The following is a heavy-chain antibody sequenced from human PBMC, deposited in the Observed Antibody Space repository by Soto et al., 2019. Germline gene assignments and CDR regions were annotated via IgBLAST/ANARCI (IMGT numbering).Heavy chain of an antibody. J-gene: IGHJ4*02. CDR2: ISAYNGNT. CDR1: GYTFTNFG. V-gene: IGHV1-18*01. D-gene: IGHD3-16*01. CDR3: ARGGTPIDS. Sequence: QVQLVQSGAEVKKPGASVKVSCKASGYTFTNFGISWVRQAPGQGLEWMGWISAYNGNTNYAQKFQGRVTMTKDTSSSTAYMEVRSLRFDDTAVYYCARGGTPIDSWGQGTLVTVSS.